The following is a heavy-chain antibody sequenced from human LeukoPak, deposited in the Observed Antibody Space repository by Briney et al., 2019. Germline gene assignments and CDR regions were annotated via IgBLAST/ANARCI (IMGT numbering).Heavy chain of an antibody. J-gene: IGHJ4*02. V-gene: IGHV1-18*01. Sequence: ASVKVSCKASGYTFTSYPISWVRQAPGQGLEWMGWITPYNGNTNYAQKLQGRVTMTRDTSTSTVYMELSSLGSEDTAVYYCARDYSGRSQALDYWGQGTLVTVSS. CDR1: GYTFTSYP. CDR2: ITPYNGNT. D-gene: IGHD6-19*01. CDR3: ARDYSGRSQALDY.